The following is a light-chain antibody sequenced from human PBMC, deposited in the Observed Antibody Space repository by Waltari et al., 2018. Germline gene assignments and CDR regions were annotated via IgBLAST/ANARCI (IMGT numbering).Light chain of an antibody. V-gene: IGKV3D-20*02. Sequence: EIVLTQSPGTMSLSPGERATLSCRASQTLSADWLAWYQQKPGQPPRLLIYHASTRAAGIPDRFSGSGSGADFTLTISRLEPDDFAHYYCQQRRNWPPTFGQGTKVEIK. J-gene: IGKJ1*01. CDR1: QTLSADW. CDR3: QQRRNWPPT. CDR2: HAS.